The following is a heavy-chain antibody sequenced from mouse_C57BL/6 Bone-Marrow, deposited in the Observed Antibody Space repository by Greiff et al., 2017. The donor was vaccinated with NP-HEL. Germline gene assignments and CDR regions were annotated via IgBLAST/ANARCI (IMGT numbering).Heavy chain of an antibody. J-gene: IGHJ4*01. V-gene: IGHV1-82*01. Sequence: VQLKESGPELVKPGASVKISCKASGYAFSSSWMNWVKQRPGKGLEWIGRIYPGDGDTNYNGKFKGKATLTADKSSSTAYMQLSSLTSEDSAVYFCARIHYDYYAMDYWGQGTSVTVSS. CDR1: GYAFSSSW. D-gene: IGHD1-1*02. CDR3: ARIHYDYYAMDY. CDR2: IYPGDGDT.